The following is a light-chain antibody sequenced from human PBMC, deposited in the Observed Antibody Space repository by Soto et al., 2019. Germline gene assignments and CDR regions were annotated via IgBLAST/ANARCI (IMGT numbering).Light chain of an antibody. J-gene: IGLJ1*01. CDR3: CSFAGSNPFPYV. CDR2: EVN. Sequence: QCVLAKPGSVSGSPGQSIAICCTLTVSDVGSHNLVSWYQQHPDKAPKLIIYEVNERPSGVSSRFSGSKSGNTPSLTVSGLKPDDEADYHCCSFAGSNPFPYVFGTGTKVTVL. V-gene: IGLV2-23*02. CDR1: VSDVGSHNL.